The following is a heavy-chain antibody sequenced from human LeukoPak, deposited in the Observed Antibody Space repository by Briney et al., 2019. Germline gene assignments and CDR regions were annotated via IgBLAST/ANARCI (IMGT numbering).Heavy chain of an antibody. V-gene: IGHV3-30*01. CDR1: GFTFSSFP. Sequence: GGSLRLSCVASGFTFSSFPMHWVRQAPGKGLEWVAVISNDEKNKYYPDSVKGRFTISRDNSKNTLFLQMNSLRAEDTALYYCARASLTEYFYYYYMDVWGKGTTVTVSS. CDR3: ARASLTEYFYYYYMDV. CDR2: ISNDEKNK. D-gene: IGHD3-10*01. J-gene: IGHJ6*03.